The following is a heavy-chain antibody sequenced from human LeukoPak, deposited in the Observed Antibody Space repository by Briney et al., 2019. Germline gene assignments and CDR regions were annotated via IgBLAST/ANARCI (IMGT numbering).Heavy chain of an antibody. V-gene: IGHV3-7*04. J-gene: IGHJ4*02. Sequence: GGSLRLSCAASGFTFSSYWMSWVRQAPGKGLEWVANIKQDGSEEYYVDSVKGQFTISRDNAKNSLYLQMNSLRAEDTAVYYCASEGSAVAARYHYWGQGTLVTVSS. D-gene: IGHD3-9*01. CDR1: GFTFSSYW. CDR3: ASEGSAVAARYHY. CDR2: IKQDGSEE.